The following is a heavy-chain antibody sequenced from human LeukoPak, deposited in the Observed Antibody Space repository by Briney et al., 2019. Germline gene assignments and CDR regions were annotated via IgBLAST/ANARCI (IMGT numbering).Heavy chain of an antibody. J-gene: IGHJ3*01. CDR3: AKDWRWKENIMAFNV. D-gene: IGHD3-3*01. Sequence: PGGSLRLSCGASGFSFSNYGMHWVRQAPGKGLEGLALISYDGSKKYYADSVKGRFTISRDNSKNMLYLEMNSLRTEDTAMYYCAKDWRWKENIMAFNVWGQGTMVTVSS. CDR2: ISYDGSKK. V-gene: IGHV3-30*18. CDR1: GFSFSNYG.